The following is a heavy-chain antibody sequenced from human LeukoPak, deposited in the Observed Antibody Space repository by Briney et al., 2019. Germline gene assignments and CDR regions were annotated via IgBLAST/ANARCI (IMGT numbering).Heavy chain of an antibody. V-gene: IGHV1-2*02. CDR2: INPASGGT. Sequence: ASVNVSCKASGYTFTRYYLHWVRQAPGQGLEWMGWINPASGGTNYEQNFQGRVTMNRDTSISTVYMELSGLRSDDTAVYYCARDLLVVASMGSDSWGQGTLVTVSS. J-gene: IGHJ4*02. CDR3: ARDLLVVASMGSDS. D-gene: IGHD2-15*01. CDR1: GYTFTRYY.